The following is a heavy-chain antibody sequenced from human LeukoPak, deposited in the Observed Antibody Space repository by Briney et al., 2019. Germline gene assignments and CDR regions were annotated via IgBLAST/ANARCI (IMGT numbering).Heavy chain of an antibody. J-gene: IGHJ4*02. Sequence: SETLSLTCAVSGGSISSGGYSWSWIRQPPGTGLEWIGYIYYSGSTYYNPSLKSRVTISVDTSKNQFSLKLSSVTAADTAVYYCATLWFGELTSDYWGQGTLVTVSS. CDR3: ATLWFGELTSDY. CDR2: IYYSGST. D-gene: IGHD3-10*01. CDR1: GGSISSGGYS. V-gene: IGHV4-31*11.